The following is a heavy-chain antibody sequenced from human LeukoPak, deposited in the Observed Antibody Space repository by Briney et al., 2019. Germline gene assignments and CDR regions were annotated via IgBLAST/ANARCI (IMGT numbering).Heavy chain of an antibody. V-gene: IGHV3-23*01. Sequence: VKGRFTISRDNSKNTLYLQMNSLRAEDTAVYYCAKSGSPFVADAFDIWGQGTMVTVSS. D-gene: IGHD3-10*01. J-gene: IGHJ3*02. CDR3: AKSGSPFVADAFDI.